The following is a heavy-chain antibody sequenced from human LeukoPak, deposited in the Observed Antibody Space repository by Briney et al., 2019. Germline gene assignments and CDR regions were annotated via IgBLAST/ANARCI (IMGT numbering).Heavy chain of an antibody. J-gene: IGHJ6*02. CDR2: ISSHGGST. V-gene: IGHV3-64*01. CDR3: ARWHNSLDV. CDR1: GFSFKKYG. Sequence: GGSLRLSCTASGFSFKKYGTHWVRQAPGKGLEYVSGISSHGGSTYYANAVKGRFTISRDNSKNTVYLQMGRLRVEDMAVYFCARWHNSLDVWGPGTTVTVSS. D-gene: IGHD1/OR15-1a*01.